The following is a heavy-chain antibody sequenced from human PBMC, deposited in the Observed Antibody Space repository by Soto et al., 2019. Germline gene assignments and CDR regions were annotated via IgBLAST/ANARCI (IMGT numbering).Heavy chain of an antibody. J-gene: IGHJ4*02. CDR3: ARDPPLPAAIVD. V-gene: IGHV4-4*02. Sequence: SETLSLTCAVSGGSISSSNWWSWVRQPPGKGLEWIGEIYHSGSTNYNPSLKSRVTISVDKSKNQFSLQLSSVTAADTARYYCARDPPLPAAIVDWGQGTLVTVS. CDR1: GGSISSSNW. CDR2: IYHSGST. D-gene: IGHD2-2*01.